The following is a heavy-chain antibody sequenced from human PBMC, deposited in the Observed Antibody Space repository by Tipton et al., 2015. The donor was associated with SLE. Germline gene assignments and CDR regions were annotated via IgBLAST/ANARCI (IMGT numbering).Heavy chain of an antibody. CDR3: LEHYNSSWELAIY. Sequence: PGLVKPSETLSLTCTVSGYSISSGYYWGWIRQSPGKGLEWIGSMFYTGTTYYNPSLKSRVTISVDTSKNQISLELNSVTAADTAVYYCLEHYNSSWELAIYWGQGTLVTVSS. CDR2: MFYTGTT. CDR1: GYSISSGYY. V-gene: IGHV4-38-2*02. J-gene: IGHJ4*02. D-gene: IGHD6-13*01.